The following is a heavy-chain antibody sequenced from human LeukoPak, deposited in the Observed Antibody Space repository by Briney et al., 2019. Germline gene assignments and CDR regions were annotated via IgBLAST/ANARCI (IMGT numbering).Heavy chain of an antibody. V-gene: IGHV4-59*08. Sequence: SETLSLTCTVSGGSISSYYSSWIRQPPGKGLEWIGYIYYSGSTNYNPPLKSRVTISVDTSKNKFSLKLSSGTAADTDVYYCASQGGGFWYFDLWGRGTLVTVSS. J-gene: IGHJ2*01. CDR1: GGSISSYY. CDR2: IYYSGST. CDR3: ASQGGGFWYFDL. D-gene: IGHD6-25*01.